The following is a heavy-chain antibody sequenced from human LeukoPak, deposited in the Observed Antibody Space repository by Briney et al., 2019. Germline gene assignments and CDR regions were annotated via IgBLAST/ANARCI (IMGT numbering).Heavy chain of an antibody. CDR3: AKEDCSGGSCYIAH. CDR2: ISFDGSNK. Sequence: GGSLRLSCAASGFTFSRCDMHWVRQAPGKGLEWVAVISFDGSNKYYADSVKGRFTISRDNSKHTLYLQMNSLRAEDTAVYYCAKEDCSGGSCYIAHWGQGTLVTVSS. CDR1: GFTFSRCD. D-gene: IGHD2-15*01. J-gene: IGHJ4*02. V-gene: IGHV3-30*18.